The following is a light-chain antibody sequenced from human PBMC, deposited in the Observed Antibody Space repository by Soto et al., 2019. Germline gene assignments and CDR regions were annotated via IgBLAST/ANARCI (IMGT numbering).Light chain of an antibody. V-gene: IGKV3-20*01. J-gene: IGKJ1*01. Sequence: EIVLTQSPGTLSLSPGERVTLSCRASQSVTSSYLAWYQQKPGQAPRLLIYDASSRATGIPDRFSGSGSGTDFTLTISRLEPEDFAVYYCQQYGSSPRTCGQGTKVEIK. CDR3: QQYGSSPRT. CDR1: QSVTSSY. CDR2: DAS.